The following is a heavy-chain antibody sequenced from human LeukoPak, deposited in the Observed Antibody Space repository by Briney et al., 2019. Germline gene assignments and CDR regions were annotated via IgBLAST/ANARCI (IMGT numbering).Heavy chain of an antibody. CDR3: AREVVSSPSYFDS. V-gene: IGHV3-53*01. J-gene: IGHJ4*02. CDR2: FYRGDST. CDR1: GFSFADYA. D-gene: IGHD2-15*01. Sequence: GGSLSLSCGASGFSFADYALRWVRQAPGKGLGGVSFFYRGDSTYYAESVRGRFTISRDNSKNTLYLLMNSLIPEDTAVYYCAREVVSSPSYFDSWGQGTLVTVSS.